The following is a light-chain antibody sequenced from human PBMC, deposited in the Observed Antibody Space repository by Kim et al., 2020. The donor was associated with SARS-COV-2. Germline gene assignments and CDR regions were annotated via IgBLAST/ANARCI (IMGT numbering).Light chain of an antibody. V-gene: IGKV1-16*02. Sequence: SAAVGDRVTITCRASQDISYSLAWFKQKPGKAPKPLIYATSTLHSGVPSKFSGGGFGTDFTLTITSLQPEDFATYYCQQYTSMPYTFGQGTKLEI. CDR1: QDISYS. CDR3: QQYTSMPYT. CDR2: ATS. J-gene: IGKJ2*01.